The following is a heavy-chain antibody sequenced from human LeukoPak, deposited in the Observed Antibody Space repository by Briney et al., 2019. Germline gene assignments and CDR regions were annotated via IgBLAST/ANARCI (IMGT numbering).Heavy chain of an antibody. CDR1: GGSISSGGYY. CDR2: IYYSGST. CDR3: ARVAGYSGRPKGYFDD. V-gene: IGHV4-31*03. Sequence: SEALSLTCTVSGGSISSGGYYWSWIRQHPGKGLEWIGYIYYSGSTYYNPSLKSRVTISVDTSKNQFSLKLSSVTAADTAVYYCARVAGYSGRPKGYFDDWGQGTLVTVSS. J-gene: IGHJ4*02. D-gene: IGHD5-12*01.